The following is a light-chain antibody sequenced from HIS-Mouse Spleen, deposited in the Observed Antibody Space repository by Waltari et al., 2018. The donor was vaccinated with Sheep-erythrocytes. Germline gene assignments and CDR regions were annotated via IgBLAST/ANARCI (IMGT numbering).Light chain of an antibody. CDR3: QQANSFPIT. J-gene: IGKJ5*01. Sequence: DIQMTQSPSSVSASVGDRVTITCRASKGISSWLAWYQQEPGKAPKLLIYAASSLESGVPSRFSGSGSGTDFTLTISSLQPEDIATYYCQQANSFPITFGQGTRLEIK. CDR1: KGISSW. V-gene: IGKV1-12*01. CDR2: AAS.